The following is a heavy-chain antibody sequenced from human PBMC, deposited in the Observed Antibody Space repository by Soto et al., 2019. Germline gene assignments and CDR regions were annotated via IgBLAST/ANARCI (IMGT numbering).Heavy chain of an antibody. J-gene: IGHJ2*01. CDR2: IIPILGIA. CDR1: GGTFSSYT. Sequence: QVQLVQSGAEVKKPGSSVKVSCKASGGTFSSYTISWVRQAPGQGLEWMGRIIPILGIANYAQKFQGRVTITADKSTSTAYMELSSLRSEDTAVYYCARDRDGTVTTPGHYRYFDLWGRGTLVTVSS. V-gene: IGHV1-69*08. D-gene: IGHD4-17*01. CDR3: ARDRDGTVTTPGHYRYFDL.